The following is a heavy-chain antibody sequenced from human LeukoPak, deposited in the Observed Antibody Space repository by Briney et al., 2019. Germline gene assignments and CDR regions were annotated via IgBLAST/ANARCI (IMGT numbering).Heavy chain of an antibody. V-gene: IGHV4-59*11. CDR2: IYYSGST. CDR3: ARSYDSSAYSAFDI. CDR1: GGSISSHY. D-gene: IGHD3-22*01. J-gene: IGHJ3*02. Sequence: SEALSLTCTVSGGSISSHYWSWIRQPPGKGLEWIGYIYYSGSTNYNPSLKGRVTISVDTSKNQFSLKLSSVTAADTAVYYCARSYDSSAYSAFDIWGQGTMVTVSS.